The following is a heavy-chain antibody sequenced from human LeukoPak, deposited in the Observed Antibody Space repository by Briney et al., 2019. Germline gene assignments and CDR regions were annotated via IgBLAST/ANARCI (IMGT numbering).Heavy chain of an antibody. CDR2: MYHSGST. Sequence: SETLSLTCTVSGGSVTSGSSYWSWIRQPLGKTLEWIGYMYHSGSTNYNPSLKSRITISVDTSRNELSLELSSVTTADTAVYYCARGWGYFDYWGQGTLVTVSS. CDR3: ARGWGYFDY. V-gene: IGHV4-61*01. D-gene: IGHD7-27*01. CDR1: GGSVTSGSSY. J-gene: IGHJ4*02.